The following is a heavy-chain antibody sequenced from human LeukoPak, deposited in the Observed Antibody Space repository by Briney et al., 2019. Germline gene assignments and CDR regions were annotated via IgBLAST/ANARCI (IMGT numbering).Heavy chain of an antibody. V-gene: IGHV1-3*01. J-gene: IGHJ4*02. D-gene: IGHD6-13*01. Sequence: ASVKVSCKASGYTFTSYAMHWVRQAPGQRLEWMGWINAGNGNTKYSQKFQGRVTITRDTSASTAYMELSSLRSEDMAVYYCAREYSSSWYEPYFDYWGQGTLVTVSS. CDR3: AREYSSSWYEPYFDY. CDR1: GYTFTSYA. CDR2: INAGNGNT.